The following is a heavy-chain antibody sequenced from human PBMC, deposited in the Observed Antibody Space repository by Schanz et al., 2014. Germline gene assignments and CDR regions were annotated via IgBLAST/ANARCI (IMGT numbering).Heavy chain of an antibody. J-gene: IGHJ4*02. V-gene: IGHV3-72*01. D-gene: IGHD3-16*01. CDR3: VRLDVHDY. CDR1: GFAFRSYA. Sequence: AQLVESGGGVVQPGRSLRLSCAASGFAFRSYAMHWVRQAPGKGLEWVGRITNKPNNYNTEYAASVKGRFTISRDDSRNSLYLQMSSLKTEDTAVYYCVRLDVHDYWGQGTLVTVSA. CDR2: ITNKPNNYNT.